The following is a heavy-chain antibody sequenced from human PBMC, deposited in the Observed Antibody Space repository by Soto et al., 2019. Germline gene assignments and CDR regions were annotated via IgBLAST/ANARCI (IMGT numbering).Heavy chain of an antibody. D-gene: IGHD3-3*01. CDR2: INHSGST. J-gene: IGHJ4*02. Sequence: PSETLSLTCAVYGGSFSGYYWSWIRQPPGKGLEWIGEINHSGSTNYNPSLKSRVTISVDTSKNQFSLKLSSVTAADTAVYYCARGGRITIFGVAQDSGFTDYWGQGTLVTVSS. V-gene: IGHV4-34*01. CDR1: GGSFSGYY. CDR3: ARGGRITIFGVAQDSGFTDY.